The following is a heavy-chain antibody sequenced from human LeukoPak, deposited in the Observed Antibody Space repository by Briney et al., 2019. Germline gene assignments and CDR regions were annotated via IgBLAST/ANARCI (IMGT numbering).Heavy chain of an antibody. CDR3: ARGIAVAGTSPFDY. CDR2: INHSGST. CDR1: GGSFSGYY. D-gene: IGHD6-19*01. J-gene: IGHJ4*02. V-gene: IGHV4-34*01. Sequence: PSETLSLTCAVYGGSFSGYYWSWIRQPPVKGLEWIGEINHSGSTNYNPSLKSRVTISVDTSKNQFSLKLSSVTAADTAVYYCARGIAVAGTSPFDYWGQGTLVTVSS.